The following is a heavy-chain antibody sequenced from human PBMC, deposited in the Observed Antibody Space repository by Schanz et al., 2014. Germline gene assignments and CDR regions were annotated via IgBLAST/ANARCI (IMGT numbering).Heavy chain of an antibody. CDR1: GFTFSSYG. D-gene: IGHD7-27*01. CDR3: AKDYRTGAIDP. J-gene: IGHJ5*02. V-gene: IGHV3-33*06. Sequence: QVQLVESGGDVVQPGRSLRLSCAASGFTFSSYGMHWVRQAPGKGLEWVAVIWYDGNNKYYADSVKGRFTISRDNSKNTVYLQMNSLRAEDTALYFCAKDYRTGAIDPWGQGTLVTVSS. CDR2: IWYDGNNK.